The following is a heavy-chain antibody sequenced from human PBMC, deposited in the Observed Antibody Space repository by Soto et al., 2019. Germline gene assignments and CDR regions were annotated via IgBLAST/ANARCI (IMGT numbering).Heavy chain of an antibody. J-gene: IGHJ4*02. CDR1: GGSISSYY. CDR3: AHRMSLGGWAPFDY. V-gene: IGHV4-59*01. D-gene: IGHD6-19*01. Sequence: PSETLSLTCTVSGGSISSYYWSWIRQPPGKGLEWIGYIHYSGNTKYNPSLKSRVTISIDTSRNQFSLKLNSVTAADTAVYYCAHRMSLGGWAPFDYWGQGTLVTVSS. CDR2: IHYSGNT.